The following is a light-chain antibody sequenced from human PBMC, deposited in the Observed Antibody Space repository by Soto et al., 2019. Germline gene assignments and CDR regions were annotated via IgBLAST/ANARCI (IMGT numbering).Light chain of an antibody. CDR2: GVT. V-gene: IGLV2-14*01. CDR3: TSYTSVTIVV. Sequence: QSVLTQPASVSGSPGQSITISCTESNSDIGGYNSVSWYQQHPGKAPKLLIFGVTNRPSGVSDRFSGSKSGNTASLTISALQAEDEADYYCTSYTSVTIVVFGGGTKLTVL. J-gene: IGLJ2*01. CDR1: NSDIGGYNS.